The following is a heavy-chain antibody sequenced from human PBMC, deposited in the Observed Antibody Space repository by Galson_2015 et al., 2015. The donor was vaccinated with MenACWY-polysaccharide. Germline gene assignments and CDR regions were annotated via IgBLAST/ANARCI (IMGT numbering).Heavy chain of an antibody. CDR3: TSLLGEAPAQTGAFDI. CDR1: GGSFSTFS. J-gene: IGHJ3*02. Sequence: SVKVSCKASGGSFSTFSFNWVRQAPGQGPEWMGRIIPGLDKPNYAQKFQDRTTIIADTSTGTAYMELSSLRSEDTAMYYCTSLLGEAPAQTGAFDIWGQGALVTVSS. CDR2: IIPGLDKP. D-gene: IGHD3-16*01. V-gene: IGHV1-69*02.